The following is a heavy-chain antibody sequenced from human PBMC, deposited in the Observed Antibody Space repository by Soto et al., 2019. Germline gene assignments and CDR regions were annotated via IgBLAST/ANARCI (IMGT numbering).Heavy chain of an antibody. CDR3: ASLGTAGAGFWSGYLLYYYYYLDV. J-gene: IGHJ6*03. D-gene: IGHD3-3*01. V-gene: IGHV4-59*01. CDR1: GDSINGYA. CDR2: IYYSGST. Sequence: SETLSLTFVAWGDSINGYALALTRQPPAMCLEWIGYIYYSGSTNYNPSLKSRVTISVDTSKNQFSLKLSSVTAADTVVYYCASLGTAGAGFWSGYLLYYYYYLDVWGKGTTVT.